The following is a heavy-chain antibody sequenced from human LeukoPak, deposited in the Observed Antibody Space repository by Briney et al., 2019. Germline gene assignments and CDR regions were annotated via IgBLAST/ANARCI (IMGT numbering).Heavy chain of an antibody. CDR2: IRYDGSNK. V-gene: IGHV3-30*02. CDR3: AKDHGRGSGWYFDY. J-gene: IGHJ4*02. D-gene: IGHD6-19*01. CDR1: GFTFSSYG. Sequence: GGSLRLSCAASGFTFSSYGMHWVRQAPGKGLEWVAFIRYDGSNKYYADSVKGRFTISRDNSKNTLYLQMNSLRAEDTAVYYCAKDHGRGSGWYFDYWGQGTLVTVSS.